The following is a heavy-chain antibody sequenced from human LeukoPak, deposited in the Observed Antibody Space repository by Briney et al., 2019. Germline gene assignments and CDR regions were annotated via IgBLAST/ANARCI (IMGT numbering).Heavy chain of an antibody. V-gene: IGHV3-48*01. CDR1: GFTFSSYS. CDR2: ISSSSTI. Sequence: GGSLRLSCAASGFTFSSYSMNWVRQAPGKGLEWVSYISSSSTIYYADSVKGRFTISRDNAKNSLYLQMNSLRAEDTAVYYCATGPLLTGYYDYWGQGTLVTVSS. D-gene: IGHD3-9*01. CDR3: ATGPLLTGYYDY. J-gene: IGHJ4*02.